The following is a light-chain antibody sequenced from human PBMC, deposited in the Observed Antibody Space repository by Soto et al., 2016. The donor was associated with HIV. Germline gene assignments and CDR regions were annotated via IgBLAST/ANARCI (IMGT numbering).Light chain of an antibody. J-gene: IGKJ5*01. V-gene: IGKV1-33*01. CDR2: DAS. Sequence: DIQMTQSPSSLSASVGDRVTISCQASQDIINHLGWYQQKPGKAPKLLIYDASYLETGVPSRFSGSGSGTEFTFTISSLQPEDFAVYHCQQYDNLPVTFGQGTRLE. CDR1: QDIINH. CDR3: QQYDNLPVT.